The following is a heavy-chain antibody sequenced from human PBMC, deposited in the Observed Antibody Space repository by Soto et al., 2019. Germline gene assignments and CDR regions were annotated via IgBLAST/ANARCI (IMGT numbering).Heavy chain of an antibody. J-gene: IGHJ5*02. Sequence: SETLSLTCSVSGGSISSSSCYWGWIRQPPGKGLEWIGSIYYSGSIYYNPSLKSRATISVDTSKNQFSLKLSSVTAAETAVYYCARQSSGWYNWFDPWGQGTLVTVSS. CDR1: GGSISSSSCY. CDR3: ARQSSGWYNWFDP. V-gene: IGHV4-39*01. CDR2: IYYSGSI. D-gene: IGHD6-19*01.